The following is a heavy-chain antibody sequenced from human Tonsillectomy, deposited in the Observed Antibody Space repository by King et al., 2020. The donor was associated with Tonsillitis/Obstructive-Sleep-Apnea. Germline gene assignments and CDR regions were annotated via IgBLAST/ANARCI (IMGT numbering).Heavy chain of an antibody. D-gene: IGHD2-2*01. Sequence: QLVQSGSELKKPGASVKVSCKASGYTFTSYAMNWVRQAPGQGLEWMGWINTNTGNPTYAQGFTGRFVFSLDTSVYTAYLQISRLKADDTAVYYCARAAYCSSTSCPRGNWNYPYYYYMDVWGKGTTVTVSS. CDR3: ARAAYCSSTSCPRGNWNYPYYYYMDV. CDR1: GYTFTSYA. CDR2: INTNTGNP. J-gene: IGHJ6*03. V-gene: IGHV7-4-1*02.